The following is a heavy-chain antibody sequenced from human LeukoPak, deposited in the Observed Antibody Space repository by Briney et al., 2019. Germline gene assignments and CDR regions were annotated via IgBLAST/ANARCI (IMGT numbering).Heavy chain of an antibody. J-gene: IGHJ4*02. CDR1: GFSFNTYW. Sequence: GGSLRLSCAAAGFSFNTYWMTWVRQAPGKGLEWVANINQDGSEKNYVGSVKGRFTISRDSAKKSLYLQRNSLRAEDTAVYYCGRGPGSRSDYWGQGTLVTVSP. D-gene: IGHD5-12*01. CDR3: GRGPGSRSDY. V-gene: IGHV3-7*05. CDR2: INQDGSEK.